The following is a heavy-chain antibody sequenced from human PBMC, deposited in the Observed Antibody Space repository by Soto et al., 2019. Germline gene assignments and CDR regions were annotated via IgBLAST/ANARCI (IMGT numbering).Heavy chain of an antibody. CDR2: INHSGST. CDR1: GGSFSGYY. V-gene: IGHV4-34*01. CDR3: ARGQDYSNYDDEGFGEKNTFDY. D-gene: IGHD4-4*01. J-gene: IGHJ4*02. Sequence: SETLSLTCAVYGGSFSGYYWSWIRQPPGKGLEWIGEINHSGSTNYNPSLKSRVTISVDTSKNQFSLKLSSVTAADTAVYYCARGQDYSNYDDEGFGEKNTFDYWGQGTLVTVSS.